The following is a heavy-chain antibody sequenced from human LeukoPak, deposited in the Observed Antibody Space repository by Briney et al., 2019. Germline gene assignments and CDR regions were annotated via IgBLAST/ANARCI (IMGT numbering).Heavy chain of an antibody. CDR1: GFTFSSYG. Sequence: PGGSLRLSCAASGFTFSSYGMHWVRQAPGKGLEWVAVISYDGSNKYYADSVKGRFTISRDNSKNTLYLQMNSLRAEDTAVYYCAKTRHGDYALFDYWGQGTLVTVSS. V-gene: IGHV3-30*18. CDR3: AKTRHGDYALFDY. J-gene: IGHJ4*02. CDR2: ISYDGSNK. D-gene: IGHD4-17*01.